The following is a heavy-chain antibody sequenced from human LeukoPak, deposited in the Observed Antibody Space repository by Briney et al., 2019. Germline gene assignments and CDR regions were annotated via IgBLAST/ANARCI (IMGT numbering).Heavy chain of an antibody. J-gene: IGHJ3*02. D-gene: IGHD7-27*01. CDR1: GGSFSGYY. Sequence: SETLSLTCAVYGGSFSGYYWSWIRQPPGKGLEWIGEINHSGSTNYNPSLKSRVTISVDTSKNQFSLKLSSVTAADTAVYHCASATGERAFDIWGQGTMVTVSS. CDR2: INHSGST. V-gene: IGHV4-34*01. CDR3: ASATGERAFDI.